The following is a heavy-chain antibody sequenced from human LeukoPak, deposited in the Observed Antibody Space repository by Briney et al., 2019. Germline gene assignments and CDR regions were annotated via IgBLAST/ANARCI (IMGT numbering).Heavy chain of an antibody. CDR3: ARHRAYSSSSPFDY. J-gene: IGHJ4*02. D-gene: IGHD6-6*01. V-gene: IGHV4-59*01. Sequence: ASETLSLTCTVSGVSISSYYWTWIRQPPGKGLEWIGFISNSAITDYNPSLKSRVTISIDTSKNQFSLKLNSVTAADTAVYYCARHRAYSSSSPFDYWGQGTLVTVSS. CDR2: ISNSAIT. CDR1: GVSISSYY.